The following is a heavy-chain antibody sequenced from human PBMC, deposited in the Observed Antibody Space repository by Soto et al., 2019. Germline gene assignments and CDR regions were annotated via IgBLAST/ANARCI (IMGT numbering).Heavy chain of an antibody. CDR2: IYYSGST. CDR1: GGSISSYY. V-gene: IGHV4-59*08. J-gene: IGHJ4*02. D-gene: IGHD3-16*01. Sequence: QVQLQESGPGLVKPSETLSLTCTVSGGSISSYYWSWIRQPPGKGLEWIGYIYYSGSTNYNPSLKSRVPTSVDTSKNQFSLKLSSVTAADTAVYYCARRWGWYFDYWGQGTLVTVSS. CDR3: ARRWGWYFDY.